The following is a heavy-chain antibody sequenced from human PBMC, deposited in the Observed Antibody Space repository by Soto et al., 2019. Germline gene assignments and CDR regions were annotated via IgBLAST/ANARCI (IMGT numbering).Heavy chain of an antibody. D-gene: IGHD2-15*01. J-gene: IGHJ4*02. CDR3: ARVPKGVVVAANDY. CDR2: VSGSGSYI. CDR1: GFTFSDYY. Sequence: QVQLVESGGGLVKPGGSLRLSCAASGFTFSDYYMSWIRQAPGQGLEWVSYVSGSGSYIYYADSVKGRFTISRDNAKNSLYLQMNSLRAEDTAVYYCARVPKGVVVAANDYWGQGTLVTVSS. V-gene: IGHV3-11*01.